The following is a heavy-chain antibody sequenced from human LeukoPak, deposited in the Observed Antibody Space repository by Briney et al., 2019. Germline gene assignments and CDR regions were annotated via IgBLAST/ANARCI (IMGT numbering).Heavy chain of an antibody. V-gene: IGHV4-31*03. CDR3: ARTHITGPGHFHY. Sequence: SQTLSLTCTVPGGSISSGAYYWSWVRQHPGKGLEWIAYIYYSGSPYYNLSLKSRVPISVDTSNNQFSLKLSYVTAADTAVYYCARTHITGPGHFHYRGQGTLVGVSS. CDR1: GGSISSGAYY. D-gene: IGHD1-20*01. CDR2: IYYSGSP. J-gene: IGHJ4*02.